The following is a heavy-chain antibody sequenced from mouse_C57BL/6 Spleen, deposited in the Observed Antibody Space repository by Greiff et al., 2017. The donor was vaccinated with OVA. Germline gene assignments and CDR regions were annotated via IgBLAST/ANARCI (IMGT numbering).Heavy chain of an antibody. CDR2: IDPENGDT. J-gene: IGHJ2*01. CDR1: GFNIKDDY. CDR3: TTTGGGTIDY. D-gene: IGHD4-1*01. V-gene: IGHV14-4*01. Sequence: VQLKQSGAELVRPGASVKLSCTASGFNIKDDYMHWVKQRPEQGLEWIGWIDPENGDTEYASKFQGKATITADTSSNTAYLQLSSLTSEDTAVYYCTTTGGGTIDYWGQGTTRTVSS.